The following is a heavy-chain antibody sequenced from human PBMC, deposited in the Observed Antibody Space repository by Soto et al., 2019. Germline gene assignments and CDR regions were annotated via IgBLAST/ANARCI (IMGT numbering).Heavy chain of an antibody. CDR2: IYYSGST. Sequence: SETLSLTCTVSGGSISSGDYYWSWIRQPPGKGLERIGYIYYSGSTYYNQSLKSRVTISVDTTKNQFSLKLSSLTAADTAVYYCASGYYTPTSLYNWFDPWGQGTPVTVSS. CDR3: ASGYYTPTSLYNWFDP. J-gene: IGHJ5*02. CDR1: GGSISSGDYY. D-gene: IGHD3-3*01. V-gene: IGHV4-30-4*01.